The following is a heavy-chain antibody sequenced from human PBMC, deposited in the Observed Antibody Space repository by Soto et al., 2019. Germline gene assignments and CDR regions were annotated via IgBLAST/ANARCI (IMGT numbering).Heavy chain of an antibody. V-gene: IGHV5-51*01. CDR3: ARQGRIAAAGRPYYYYYYGMDV. Sequence: ESLKISCKGSGYSFTSYWIGWVRQMPGKGLEWMGIIYPGDSDTRYSPSFQGQVTISADKSISTAYLQWSSLKASDTAMYYCARQGRIAAAGRPYYYYYYGMDVWGQGTTVTVSS. CDR1: GYSFTSYW. D-gene: IGHD6-13*01. J-gene: IGHJ6*02. CDR2: IYPGDSDT.